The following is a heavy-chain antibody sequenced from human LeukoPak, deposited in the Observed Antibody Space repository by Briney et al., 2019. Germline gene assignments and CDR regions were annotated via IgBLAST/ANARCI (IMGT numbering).Heavy chain of an antibody. CDR2: IKHSGST. Sequence: SETLSLTCAAYGGSFSGYYWSWIRQPPGKGLEWIGEIKHSGSTNYNPSLKSRVTISVDTSKNQFSLKLSSVTAADTAVYYCAREGGYSGYVDYWGQGTLVTVSS. CDR1: GGSFSGYY. D-gene: IGHD5-12*01. CDR3: AREGGYSGYVDY. V-gene: IGHV4-34*01. J-gene: IGHJ4*02.